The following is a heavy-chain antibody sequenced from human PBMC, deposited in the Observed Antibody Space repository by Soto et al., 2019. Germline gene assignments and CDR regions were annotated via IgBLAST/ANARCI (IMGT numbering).Heavy chain of an antibody. CDR2: ITGYGATT. J-gene: IGHJ5*02. Sequence: EAQLLESGGGLVQPGGSLRLSCSASGFIFNNYAMSWVRQAPGKGLEWVSGITGYGATTYYAEAVKGRFTLSRDNSKNTLYLHMSTLTAEDTAVYYCARDPLLYDSDWYPNWFGPWGQGTLVTVSS. V-gene: IGHV3-23*01. CDR3: ARDPLLYDSDWYPNWFGP. D-gene: IGHD6-19*01. CDR1: GFIFNNYA.